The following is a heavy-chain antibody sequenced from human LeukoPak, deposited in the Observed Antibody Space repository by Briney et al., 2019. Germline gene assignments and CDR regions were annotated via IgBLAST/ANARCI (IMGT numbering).Heavy chain of an antibody. CDR3: ARECGDYCYSTAFDV. CDR2: INSDGKNT. D-gene: IGHD2-21*02. V-gene: IGHV3-74*01. Sequence: PGGSLRLSCAASEFTFINHWMYWVRQAPGKGLVWISRINSDGKNTHYADSVKGRFTISRDNAKNTLYLQMNSLRAEDTAVYYCARECGDYCYSTAFDVWGQGTMVTASS. CDR1: EFTFINHW. J-gene: IGHJ3*01.